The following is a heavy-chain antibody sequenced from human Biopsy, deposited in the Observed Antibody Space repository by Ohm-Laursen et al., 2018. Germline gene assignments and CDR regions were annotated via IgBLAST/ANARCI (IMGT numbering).Heavy chain of an antibody. Sequence: GTLSLTWTVSGGSIKSYYWNWIRQSPGKGLEWIGFIYYTGHTNYNPSLKSRATISVDTSKNQFSLKVVSVTAADTAVYYCARLTGDPSYWGQGTLVTVSS. D-gene: IGHD7-27*01. V-gene: IGHV4-59*01. J-gene: IGHJ4*02. CDR2: IYYTGHT. CDR3: ARLTGDPSY. CDR1: GGSIKSYY.